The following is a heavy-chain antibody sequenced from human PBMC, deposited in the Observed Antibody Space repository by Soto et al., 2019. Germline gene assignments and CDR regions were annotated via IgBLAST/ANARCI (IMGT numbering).Heavy chain of an antibody. D-gene: IGHD2-15*01. Sequence: SETLSLTCAVYGGSFSGYYWSWIRQPPGKGLEWIGEINHSGSTNYNPSLKSRVTISVDTSKNQFSLKLSSVTAADTAVYYCARGRAAWDIVVVVAADRALDYWGQGTLVTVSS. J-gene: IGHJ4*02. CDR1: GGSFSGYY. CDR3: ARGRAAWDIVVVVAADRALDY. V-gene: IGHV4-34*01. CDR2: INHSGST.